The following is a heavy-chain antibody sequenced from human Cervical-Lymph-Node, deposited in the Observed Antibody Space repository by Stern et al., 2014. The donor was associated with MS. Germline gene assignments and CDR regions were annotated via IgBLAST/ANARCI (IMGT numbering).Heavy chain of an antibody. J-gene: IGHJ4*02. CDR2: SRNKANSYTT. Sequence: EVHLVESGGGLVQPGGSLRLSCVASGFIFSDQYMDWVRQAPGKGPEWVARSRNKANSYTTEYAASVRGRFTISRDDSKNSLYLQMNSLKNEDTAVYYCARRRYCSSGGDCYQLDSWGQGTLVTVSS. V-gene: IGHV3-72*01. CDR1: GFIFSDQY. D-gene: IGHD2-21*02. CDR3: ARRRYCSSGGDCYQLDS.